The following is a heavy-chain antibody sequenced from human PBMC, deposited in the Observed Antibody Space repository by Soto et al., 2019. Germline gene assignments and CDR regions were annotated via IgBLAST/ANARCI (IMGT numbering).Heavy chain of an antibody. CDR3: ASLFNWADY. V-gene: IGHV3-33*01. CDR2: IWFDGSNK. CDR1: GFTFSTSA. J-gene: IGHJ4*02. Sequence: QARLVQSGGGVVQPGRSLKLSCAASGFTFSTSAMHWVRQAPGKGLEWVAVIWFDGSNKYYADSVRGRFTVSRDNSKSTLYLQINGLRAGDTAVYYCASLFNWADYWGQGTLVAVSS. D-gene: IGHD7-27*01.